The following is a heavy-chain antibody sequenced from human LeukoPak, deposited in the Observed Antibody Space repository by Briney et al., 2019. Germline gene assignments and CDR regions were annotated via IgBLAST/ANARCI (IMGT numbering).Heavy chain of an antibody. Sequence: GGSLRLSWAASGFTFSSYAMHWVRQAPGKGLEWGAVISFDGSNKYYADSVKGRFTISRDNSKNTLYLQMNSLRAEDTAVYYCARDILAVAGTGYFDSWGQGTLVTVSS. CDR2: ISFDGSNK. V-gene: IGHV3-30-3*01. D-gene: IGHD6-19*01. J-gene: IGHJ4*02. CDR3: ARDILAVAGTGYFDS. CDR1: GFTFSSYA.